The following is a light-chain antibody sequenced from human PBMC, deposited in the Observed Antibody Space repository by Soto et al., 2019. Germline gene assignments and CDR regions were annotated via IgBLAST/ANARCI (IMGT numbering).Light chain of an antibody. Sequence: SYELTQPPSVSVSPGQTARITCSGDALPKQYAYWYQQKPGQAPVLVIYKDSERPSGITERFYGSSSGTTVTLTISGVQAEYEYEYYCQSPDSGGTNYVFGTGTKLTVL. V-gene: IGLV3-25*03. CDR3: QSPDSGGTNYV. J-gene: IGLJ1*01. CDR2: KDS. CDR1: ALPKQY.